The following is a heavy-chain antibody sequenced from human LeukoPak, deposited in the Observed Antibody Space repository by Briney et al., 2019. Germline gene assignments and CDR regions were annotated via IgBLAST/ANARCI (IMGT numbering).Heavy chain of an antibody. CDR2: FVSSGVNT. J-gene: IGHJ4*02. CDR3: AKASRDGYTLDY. Sequence: PGGPLRLSCTASVFPFNSCAMRGLPRSPQKGVDWFSAFVSSGVNTYSADWVKGRFTISRENSKNTQYLQMNSLRAEDTAVYYCAKASRDGYTLDYWGQGTLVTVSS. D-gene: IGHD5-24*01. V-gene: IGHV3-23*01. CDR1: VFPFNSCA.